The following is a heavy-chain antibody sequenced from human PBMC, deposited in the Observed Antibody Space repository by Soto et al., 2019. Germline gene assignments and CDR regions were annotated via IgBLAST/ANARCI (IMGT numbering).Heavy chain of an antibody. J-gene: IGHJ5*02. CDR2: INTDASST. D-gene: IGHD6-19*01. Sequence: PGGSMIVSWAASGFHCVDYWRHWVSTAQRKGLVWVSRINTDASSTTYADSVKGRFTISRDNAKNTLYLQMNSLRAEDTAVYYCAKDPHTSMVAVSGPFDPWGQGTLVTVSS. V-gene: IGHV3-74*01. CDR3: AKDPHTSMVAVSGPFDP. CDR1: GFHCVDYW.